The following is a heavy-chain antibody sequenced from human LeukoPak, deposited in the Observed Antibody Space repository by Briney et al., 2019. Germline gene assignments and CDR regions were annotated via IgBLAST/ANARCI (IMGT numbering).Heavy chain of an antibody. J-gene: IGHJ4*02. CDR1: GGSFSGYY. CDR2: INHSGST. CDR3: ARGVITMVRGVISRTNFYYFGY. V-gene: IGHV4-34*01. D-gene: IGHD3-10*01. Sequence: PSETLSLTCAVYGGSFSGYYWSWIRQPPGKGLEWIGEINHSGSTNYNPSLKSRVTISVDTSKNQFSLKLSSVTAADTAVYYCARGVITMVRGVISRTNFYYFGYWGQGTLVTVSS.